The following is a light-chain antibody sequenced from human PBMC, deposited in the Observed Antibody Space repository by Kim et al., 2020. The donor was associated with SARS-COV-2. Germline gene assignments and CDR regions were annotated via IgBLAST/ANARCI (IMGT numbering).Light chain of an antibody. J-gene: IGLJ2*01. CDR1: NNGSKN. V-gene: IGLV3-9*01. Sequence: SVALGQTARITCGGNNNGSKNVHWYQQKPGQAPVLVIYRDSNRPSWIPERFSGSNSGNTATLTISRAQAGDEADYYCQVWDSSTGVFGGGTQLTVL. CDR2: RDS. CDR3: QVWDSSTGV.